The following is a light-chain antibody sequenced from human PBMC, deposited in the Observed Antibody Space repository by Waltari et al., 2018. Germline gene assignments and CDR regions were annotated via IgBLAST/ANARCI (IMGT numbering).Light chain of an antibody. CDR2: AAS. CDR1: QSISSY. Sequence: DIQMTQYPSSLSASVGDRVTITCRARQSISSYLNWYQQKPGKAPKLLIYAASSLQSGVPSRFSGSGSGTDFTLTISSLQPEDFATYYCQQSYSTPPVTFGPGTKVDIK. CDR3: QQSYSTPPVT. V-gene: IGKV1-39*01. J-gene: IGKJ3*01.